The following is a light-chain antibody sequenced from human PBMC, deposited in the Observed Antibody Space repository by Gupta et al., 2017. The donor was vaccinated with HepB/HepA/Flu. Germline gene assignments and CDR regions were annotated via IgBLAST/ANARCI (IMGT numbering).Light chain of an antibody. CDR1: QSVSSN. V-gene: IGKV3-15*01. CDR2: GAS. J-gene: IGKJ1*01. Sequence: EIVMTRSPATLSVSPGERATLSCRASQSVSSNLAWYQQKPGQAPRLLIYGASTRATGIPARFSGSGSGTEFTLTISILQSEDFAVYYCQQYNNWPRTFGQGTKVEIK. CDR3: QQYNNWPRT.